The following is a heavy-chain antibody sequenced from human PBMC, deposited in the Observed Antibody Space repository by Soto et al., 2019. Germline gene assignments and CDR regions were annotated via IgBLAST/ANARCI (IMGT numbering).Heavy chain of an antibody. CDR3: AREGSYSAYNFAHGIQLWSFDF. CDR1: GGSINTFY. Sequence: WETLSLTCTVSGGSINTFYWSWVRQPAGKGLEWIGRIFSSGSTSFNPSLESRVAMSVDTSKNHFSLNLSSVTAADMAVYYCAREGSYSAYNFAHGIQLWSFDFWGQGALVTVSS. CDR2: IFSSGST. J-gene: IGHJ4*02. V-gene: IGHV4-4*07. D-gene: IGHD5-12*01.